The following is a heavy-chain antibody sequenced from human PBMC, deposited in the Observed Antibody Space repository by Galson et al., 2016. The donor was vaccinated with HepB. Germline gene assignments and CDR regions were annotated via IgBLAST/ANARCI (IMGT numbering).Heavy chain of an antibody. CDR3: ASWSPFDSDIAYYDGMDV. CDR1: GYSFVNYA. Sequence: SVKVSCKGSGYSFVNYAINWVRQAPGQGLEWVGWINSYNDHANYAQKLQGRVTLTTDTSTRTFFMELGGLTSDDTAVYYCASWSPFDSDIAYYDGMDVWGQGTAVTVSS. J-gene: IGHJ6*02. D-gene: IGHD3-16*01. V-gene: IGHV1-18*01. CDR2: INSYNDHA.